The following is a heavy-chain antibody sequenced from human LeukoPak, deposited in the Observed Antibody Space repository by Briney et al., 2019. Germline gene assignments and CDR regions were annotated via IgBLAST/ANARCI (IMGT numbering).Heavy chain of an antibody. Sequence: GASVKVSCKASGYTFTSYYMHWVRQAPGQGLEWMGIINPSGGSTSYAQKFQGRVTMTRDTSASTVYTELSSLRSEDTAVYYCATPGGNYYDFWSGYSQGAFDIWGQGTMVTVSP. CDR1: GYTFTSYY. CDR2: INPSGGST. J-gene: IGHJ3*02. V-gene: IGHV1-46*03. CDR3: ATPGGNYYDFWSGYSQGAFDI. D-gene: IGHD3-3*01.